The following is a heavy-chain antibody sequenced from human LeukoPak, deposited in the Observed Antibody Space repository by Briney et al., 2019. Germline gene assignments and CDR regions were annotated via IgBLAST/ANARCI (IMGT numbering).Heavy chain of an antibody. V-gene: IGHV4-59*01. CDR1: GGSISSYY. Sequence: PSETLSLTCTVSGGSISSYYWSCIRQPPGKGLEWIGYIYYTGNTNYNPSLKSRVTISVDTSKKQFSLKLSSVTAADTAVYYCASLYCGVFDYWGQGTLVTVSS. CDR3: ASLYCGVFDY. D-gene: IGHD1-26*01. J-gene: IGHJ4*02. CDR2: IYYTGNT.